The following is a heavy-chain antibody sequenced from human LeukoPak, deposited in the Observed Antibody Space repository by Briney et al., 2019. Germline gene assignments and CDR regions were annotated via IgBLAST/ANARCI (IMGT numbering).Heavy chain of an antibody. CDR3: ARLVSLRDSSGYYYNDY. CDR1: GFTFSSYA. Sequence: GGSLRLSCAASGFTFSSYAMHWARQAPGKGLEWVSSITGSSSYIYYADSVKGRFTISGDNAKSSLYLQMNSLRAEDTAVYYCARLVSLRDSSGYYYNDYWGQGTLVTVSS. J-gene: IGHJ4*02. V-gene: IGHV3-21*01. D-gene: IGHD3-22*01. CDR2: ITGSSSYI.